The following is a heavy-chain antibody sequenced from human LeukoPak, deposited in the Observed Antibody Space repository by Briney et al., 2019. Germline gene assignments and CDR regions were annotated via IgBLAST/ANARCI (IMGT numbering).Heavy chain of an antibody. CDR2: INHSGST. CDR1: GGSSSGYY. V-gene: IGHV4-34*01. CDR3: ARGYYGSGKPRNYYYYYGMVV. J-gene: IGHJ6*04. D-gene: IGHD3-10*01. Sequence: SETLSLTCAVYGGSSSGYYWSWIRQPPGKGLEWIGEINHSGSTNYNPSLKSRVTISVDTSKNQFSLKLSSVTAADTAVYYCARGYYGSGKPRNYYYYYGMVVWGKGTTVTVSS.